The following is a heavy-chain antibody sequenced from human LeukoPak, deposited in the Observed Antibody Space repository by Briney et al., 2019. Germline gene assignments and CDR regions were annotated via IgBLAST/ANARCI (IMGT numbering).Heavy chain of an antibody. CDR1: GYTFTSYY. CDR3: ARSGDYVWGSQRCFDY. V-gene: IGHV1-46*01. CDR2: INPSGGST. D-gene: IGHD3-16*01. J-gene: IGHJ4*02. Sequence: GASVKVSCKASGYTFTSYYMHWVRQAPGQGLEWMGIINPSGGSTSYAQKFQGRVTMTRDTSTSTVCMELSSLRSEDTAVYYCARSGDYVWGSQRCFDYWGQGTLVTVSS.